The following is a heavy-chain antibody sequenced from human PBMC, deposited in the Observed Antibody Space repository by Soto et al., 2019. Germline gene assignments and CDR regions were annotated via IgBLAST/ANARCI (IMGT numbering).Heavy chain of an antibody. J-gene: IGHJ4*02. CDR3: AIRGSRSNAWQTFDY. Sequence: SETLSLTCAVSGGSINNGNWWTWVRQPPGKGLEWIGEIHHRGSTNSNPSLKSRVTMSVDESKNQFSLNLTSVTAADTAVYYCAIRGSRSNAWQTFDYWGQGTLVTVSS. V-gene: IGHV4-4*02. CDR2: IHHRGST. D-gene: IGHD1-26*01. CDR1: GGSINNGNW.